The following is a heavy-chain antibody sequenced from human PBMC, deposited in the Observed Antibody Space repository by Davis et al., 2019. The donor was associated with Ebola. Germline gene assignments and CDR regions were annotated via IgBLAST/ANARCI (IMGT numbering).Heavy chain of an antibody. Sequence: PSETLSLTCAIYGVSFSDYYWSWIRQSPGRGLEWIGEINQSGIPNSNPSLKSRVTISADRSKNQFFLKLTSVTAAATAVYYCARNQAGYCGGDCQGYFQHWGQGTVVTVSS. D-gene: IGHD2-21*02. V-gene: IGHV4-34*01. J-gene: IGHJ1*01. CDR1: GVSFSDYY. CDR3: ARNQAGYCGGDCQGYFQH. CDR2: INQSGIP.